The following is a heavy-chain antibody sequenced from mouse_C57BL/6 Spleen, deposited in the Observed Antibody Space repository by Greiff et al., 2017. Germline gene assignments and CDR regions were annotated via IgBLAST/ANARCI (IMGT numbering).Heavy chain of an antibody. D-gene: IGHD2-2*01. Sequence: EVHLVESGPGLVKPSQSLSLTCSVTGYSITSGYYWNWIRQFPGNKLEWMGYISYDGSNNYNPSLKNRISITRDTSKNQFFLKLNSVTTEDTATYYCAREGGYDWYFDVWGTGTTVTVSS. CDR3: AREGGYDWYFDV. CDR2: ISYDGSN. J-gene: IGHJ1*03. CDR1: GYSITSGYY. V-gene: IGHV3-6*01.